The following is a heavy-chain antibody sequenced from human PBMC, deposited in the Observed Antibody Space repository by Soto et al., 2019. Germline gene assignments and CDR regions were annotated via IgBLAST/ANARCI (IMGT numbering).Heavy chain of an antibody. V-gene: IGHV1-2*02. CDR3: ARTTVTGTIYYFDP. J-gene: IGHJ4*02. Sequence: ASVKVSCKASGYSFTDYYIQWVRQAPGQGLEWVGWIIPNSGDTKYGQKFQGGVTMTRDTSINTAYMELSRLEYDDTAVYYCARTTVTGTIYYFDPWGQGTLVTVSS. CDR1: GYSFTDYY. D-gene: IGHD6-19*01. CDR2: IIPNSGDT.